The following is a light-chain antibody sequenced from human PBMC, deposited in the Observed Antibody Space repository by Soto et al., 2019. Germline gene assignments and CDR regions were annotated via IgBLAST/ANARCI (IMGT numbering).Light chain of an antibody. Sequence: DIVMTQSPDSLAVSLGERATINCKSSQSVLYSSNNKHSLAWFQQKPGQPLKLLIYGASTRESGVPDRFSGSGSGTDFTLSISSLQAEDVAVYYCQQYVAGPITFGQGTRLEIK. CDR2: GAS. CDR3: QQYVAGPIT. J-gene: IGKJ5*01. V-gene: IGKV4-1*01. CDR1: QSVLYSSNNKHS.